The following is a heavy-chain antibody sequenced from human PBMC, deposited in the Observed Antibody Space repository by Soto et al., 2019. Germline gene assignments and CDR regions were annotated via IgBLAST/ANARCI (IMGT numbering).Heavy chain of an antibody. CDR3: VRDVGGSGWFAP. Sequence: QVQLQQSGPGLVKPSETLSLTCTVSGISIDNYYCSWIRQSAGKGLEWIGRIYSSGTTNYNPSLKSPVTISVDMSKSQFSLNVRSVTAADTAVYYCVRDVGGSGWFAPWGQGTLVTVSS. CDR2: IYSSGTT. V-gene: IGHV4-4*07. CDR1: GISIDNYY. J-gene: IGHJ5*02.